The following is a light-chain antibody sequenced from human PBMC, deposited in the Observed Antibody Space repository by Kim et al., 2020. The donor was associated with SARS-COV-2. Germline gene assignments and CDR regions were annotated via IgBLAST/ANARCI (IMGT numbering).Light chain of an antibody. CDR1: QSVSSSS. J-gene: IGKJ2*02. CDR2: GAS. CDR3: QQYGSSPGT. V-gene: IGKV3-20*01. Sequence: LPPAERASLSCRASQSVSSSSLAWYQQTPGQAPRLLIYGASSRATGIPDRFSGSGSGTDFTLTISRLEPEDFAVYYCQQYGSSPGTFGQGTKLEI.